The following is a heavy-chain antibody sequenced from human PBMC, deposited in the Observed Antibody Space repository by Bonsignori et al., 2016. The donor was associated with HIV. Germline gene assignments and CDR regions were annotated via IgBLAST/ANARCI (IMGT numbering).Heavy chain of an antibody. CDR3: ARDVKLHWGTPPWYFDL. D-gene: IGHD3-16*01. V-gene: IGHV4-38-2*02. CDR2: VYQSGTT. CDR1: GSSIASDYC. Sequence: QVQLQESGPGLEEPSETLSLTCTVSGSSIASDYCWDWIRQSPGKGLEWIGSVYQSGTTYINPSLKGRATISVDTSNNKFSLRVTSVTVDDAAVYYCARDVKLHWGTPPWYFDLWGRGTLVAVSS. J-gene: IGHJ2*01.